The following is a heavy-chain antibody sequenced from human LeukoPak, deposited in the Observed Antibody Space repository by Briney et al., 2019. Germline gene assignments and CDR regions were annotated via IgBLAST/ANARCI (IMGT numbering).Heavy chain of an antibody. CDR3: ASFFLGSWYFDL. Sequence: GGSLRLSCAASGFTFSNYWMHWVRQAPGKGLGWVSRINSDGSSTSYADSVKGRFTISRDNAKNTLYLEMNSLRAEDTAVYYCASFFLGSWYFDLWGRGTLVTVSS. D-gene: IGHD7-27*01. CDR1: GFTFSNYW. V-gene: IGHV3-74*01. CDR2: INSDGSST. J-gene: IGHJ2*01.